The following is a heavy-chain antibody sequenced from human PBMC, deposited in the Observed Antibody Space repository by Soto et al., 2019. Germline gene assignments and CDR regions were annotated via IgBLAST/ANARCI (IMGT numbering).Heavy chain of an antibody. Sequence: PSETLSLTCTVSGGSIISCGYSWSWIRQPPGKGLEWIGYIYHGSTYYNPSLKSRVTISVDRSKNQFSLKLSSVTAADTAVYYCARITYCGGDCYRGFDPWGQGTLVTVSS. CDR2: IYHGST. CDR3: ARITYCGGDCYRGFDP. CDR1: GGSIISCGYS. J-gene: IGHJ5*02. D-gene: IGHD2-21*02. V-gene: IGHV4-30-2*01.